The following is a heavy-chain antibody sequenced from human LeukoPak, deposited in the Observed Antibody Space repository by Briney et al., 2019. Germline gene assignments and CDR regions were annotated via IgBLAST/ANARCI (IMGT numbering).Heavy chain of an antibody. D-gene: IGHD2-2*01. Sequence: SLKLSCEASGGTFSSYAISWVRQAPGQGLEWMGGIIPIVGTANYAQKLQGRVTITADKSTNTAYLEMCILRSEDTAVDYCASELGYCSSTSCYGGWFDAWGQGTLVTVSS. V-gene: IGHV1-69*06. CDR3: ASELGYCSSTSCYGGWFDA. J-gene: IGHJ5*02. CDR1: GGTFSSYA. CDR2: IIPIVGTA.